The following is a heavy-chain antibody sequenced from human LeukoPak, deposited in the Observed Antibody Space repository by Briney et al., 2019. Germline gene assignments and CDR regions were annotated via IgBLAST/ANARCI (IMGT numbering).Heavy chain of an antibody. V-gene: IGHV3-43*01. CDR1: GFTFSSYW. J-gene: IGHJ6*02. D-gene: IGHD3-10*01. CDR2: ISWDGGST. CDR3: AKDMGGSGSYTYYYYGMDV. Sequence: GGSLRLSCAASGFTFSSYWMHWVRQAPGKGLEWVSLISWDGGSTYYADSVKGRFTISRDNSKNSLYLQMNSLRTEDTALYYCAKDMGGSGSYTYYYYGMDVWGQGTTVTVSS.